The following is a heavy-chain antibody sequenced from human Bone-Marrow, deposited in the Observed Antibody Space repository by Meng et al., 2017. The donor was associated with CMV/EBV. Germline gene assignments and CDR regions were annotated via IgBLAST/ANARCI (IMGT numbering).Heavy chain of an antibody. V-gene: IGHV3-73*01. D-gene: IGHD2-2*01. CDR3: TRVVVPAAMGYYYYGMDV. CDR1: GFTFSGSA. Sequence: GGSLRLSCAASGFTFSGSAMHWVRQASGKGLEWVGRIRSKASSYAKAYGASVEGRFTISRDDSMNTAYLQMNSLKTEDTAVYYCTRVVVPAAMGYYYYGMDVWGQGTTVTVSS. CDR2: IRSKASSYAK. J-gene: IGHJ6*02.